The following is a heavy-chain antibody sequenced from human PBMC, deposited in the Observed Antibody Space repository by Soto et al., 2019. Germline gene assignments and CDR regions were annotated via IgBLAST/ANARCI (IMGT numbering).Heavy chain of an antibody. CDR2: INHSGST. Sequence: QVQLQQWGAGLLKPSETLSLTCAVYGGSFSGYYWSWIRQPPGKGRAWIGEINHSGSTNYTPSLKSRVTISVDTSKNQFSLKLSSVTAADTAVYYCARRRGYSGYDLAWYFDLWGRGTLVTVSS. CDR3: ARRRGYSGYDLAWYFDL. D-gene: IGHD5-12*01. CDR1: GGSFSGYY. J-gene: IGHJ2*01. V-gene: IGHV4-34*01.